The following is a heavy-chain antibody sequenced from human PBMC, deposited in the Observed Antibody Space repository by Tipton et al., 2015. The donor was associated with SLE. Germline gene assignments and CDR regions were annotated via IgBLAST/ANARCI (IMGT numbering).Heavy chain of an antibody. CDR2: IYYSGST. CDR3: ARGTGLGGWSGSNQAYFDY. J-gene: IGHJ4*02. V-gene: IGHV4-39*01. D-gene: IGHD1-26*01. Sequence: LRLSCTVSGGSISSSSYYWGWIRQPPGKGLEWIGSIYYSGSTYYNPSLKSRVTISVDTSKNQFSLKLSSVTAADTAVYYCARGTGLGGWSGSNQAYFDYWGQGTLVTVSS. CDR1: GGSISSSSYY.